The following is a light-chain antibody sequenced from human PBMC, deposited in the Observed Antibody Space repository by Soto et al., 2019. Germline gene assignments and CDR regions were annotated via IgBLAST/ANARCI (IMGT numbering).Light chain of an antibody. V-gene: IGLV2-23*01. J-gene: IGLJ1*01. CDR3: CSYAGSSAYV. Sequence: QSVLTQPASVSGSPGQSITLSCIGTSSDVGSYNLVSWYQQHPGKAPKVMIYEGSKRPSGVSNRFSGSKSGNTASLTISGLQAEDEADYYCCSYAGSSAYVFGTGTKLTVL. CDR1: SSDVGSYNL. CDR2: EGS.